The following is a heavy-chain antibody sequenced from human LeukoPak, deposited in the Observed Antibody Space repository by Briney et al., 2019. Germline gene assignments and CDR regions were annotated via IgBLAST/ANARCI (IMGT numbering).Heavy chain of an antibody. J-gene: IGHJ6*02. D-gene: IGHD3-22*01. CDR2: ISYDGSNK. CDR1: GFTLSSYG. V-gene: IGHV3-30*18. Sequence: GGSLRLSCAASGFTLSSYGMHWVRQAPGKGLEWVAVISYDGSNKYYADSVKGRFTISRDNSKNTLYLQMNSLRAEDTAVYYCAKDQGDSSGTYYYYYGMDVWGQGTTVTVSS. CDR3: AKDQGDSSGTYYYYYGMDV.